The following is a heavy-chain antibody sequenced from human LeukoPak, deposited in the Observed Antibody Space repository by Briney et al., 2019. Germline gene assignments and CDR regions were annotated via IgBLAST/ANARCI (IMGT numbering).Heavy chain of an antibody. V-gene: IGHV3-30*18. Sequence: PGRSLRLSCAASGFTFRSYGMHWVSQAPGKGLEWGAVISYAGSNKYYADSAKGRFTISRDNSKHTLYLQMNSLRAEDTAVYYFAKDSHYYVSGSYIDYWGQGTLVTVSS. D-gene: IGHD3-10*01. CDR1: GFTFRSYG. J-gene: IGHJ4*02. CDR3: AKDSHYYVSGSYIDY. CDR2: ISYAGSNK.